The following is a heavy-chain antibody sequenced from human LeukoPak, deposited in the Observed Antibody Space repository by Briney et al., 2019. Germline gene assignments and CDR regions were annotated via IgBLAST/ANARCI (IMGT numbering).Heavy chain of an antibody. CDR3: AREGRVSGYDFDC. CDR1: GFTFSSYW. D-gene: IGHD5-12*01. Sequence: GGSLRLSCAASGFTFSSYWMHWVRQAPGKGLVWVSRINSDGSSITYADSMKGRFTISRDNAKNTLYLQMNSLRVEDTAVYYCAREGRVSGYDFDCWGQGTLVTVSS. V-gene: IGHV3-74*03. J-gene: IGHJ4*02. CDR2: INSDGSSI.